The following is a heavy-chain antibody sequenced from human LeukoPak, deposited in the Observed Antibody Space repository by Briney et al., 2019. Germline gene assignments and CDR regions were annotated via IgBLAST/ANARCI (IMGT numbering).Heavy chain of an antibody. CDR1: GYTFTSYG. Sequence: ASAKVSCKASGYTFTSYGISWVRQAPGQGLEWMGWISAYNGNTNYAQKLQGRVTTTTDTSTSTAYMELRSLRSDDTAVYYCARGLGDGYSYYFDYWGQGTLVTVSS. CDR2: ISAYNGNT. J-gene: IGHJ4*02. CDR3: ARGLGDGYSYYFDY. D-gene: IGHD5-24*01. V-gene: IGHV1-18*01.